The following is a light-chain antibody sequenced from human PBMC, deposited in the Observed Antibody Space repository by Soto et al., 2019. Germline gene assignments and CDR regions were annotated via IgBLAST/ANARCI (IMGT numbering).Light chain of an antibody. CDR2: KAS. V-gene: IGKV1-5*03. Sequence: DIQMTQSPSTLSASVGDRVTITCRASQSINNWLAWYQQRPGTAPKLLIYKASTLQTGVPSRFSGSASGTEFTLTISSLQADDFATYYCQQYNSYPHTFGQGTKLEIK. J-gene: IGKJ2*01. CDR1: QSINNW. CDR3: QQYNSYPHT.